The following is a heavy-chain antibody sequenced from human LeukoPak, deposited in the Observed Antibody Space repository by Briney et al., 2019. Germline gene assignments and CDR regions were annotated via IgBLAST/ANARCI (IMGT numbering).Heavy chain of an antibody. Sequence: GASVKVSCKASGYTFTTYAMNWVRQAPGQGLEWMGWINTNTGNPTYAQGFTGRFVFSLDTSVSTAYLQISSLKAEDTAVYYCARGEDPYSSSPAFDIWGQGTMVTVSS. D-gene: IGHD6-6*01. J-gene: IGHJ3*02. CDR3: ARGEDPYSSSPAFDI. CDR2: INTNTGNP. V-gene: IGHV7-4-1*02. CDR1: GYTFTTYA.